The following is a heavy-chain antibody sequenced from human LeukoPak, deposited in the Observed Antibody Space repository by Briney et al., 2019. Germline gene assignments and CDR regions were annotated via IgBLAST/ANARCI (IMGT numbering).Heavy chain of an antibody. J-gene: IGHJ6*03. CDR3: AKDKVPMDV. CDR1: GFTFSSYG. V-gene: IGHV3-30*02. Sequence: GGSLRLSCAASGFTFSSYGMHWVRQAPGKGLEWVAYVHYDGSILRYTDSVKGRFTISRDNSKHTSHLQMSSLTTDDTGVCYCAKDKVPMDVWGKGTTVTVSS. CDR2: VHYDGSIL.